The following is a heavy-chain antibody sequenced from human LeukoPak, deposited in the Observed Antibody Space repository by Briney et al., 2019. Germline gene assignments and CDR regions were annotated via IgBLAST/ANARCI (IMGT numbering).Heavy chain of an antibody. CDR3: ASLDKGNDVVFDY. Sequence: ASVKVSCKASGCTFNSFDICCVRQAPGQGLEWMGWINPNSGGTNYAQKFQGRVTMTRDTSISTAYMELSRLRSDDTAVYYCASLDKGNDVVFDYWGQGTLVTVSS. J-gene: IGHJ4*02. D-gene: IGHD1-1*01. CDR1: GCTFNSFD. V-gene: IGHV1-2*02. CDR2: INPNSGGT.